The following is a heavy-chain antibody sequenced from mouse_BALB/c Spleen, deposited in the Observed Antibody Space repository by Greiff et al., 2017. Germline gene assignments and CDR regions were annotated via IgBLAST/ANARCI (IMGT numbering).Heavy chain of an antibody. J-gene: IGHJ2*01. Sequence: DVHLVESGGGLVQPGGSRKLSCAASGFTFSSFGMHWVRQAPETGLEWVAYISSGSSTIYYADTVKGRFTISRDNPKNTLFLQMTSLRSEDTAMYYCARDYRYDGGYFDYWGQGTTLTVSS. CDR3: ARDYRYDGGYFDY. CDR1: GFTFSSFG. V-gene: IGHV5-17*02. D-gene: IGHD2-14*01. CDR2: ISSGSSTI.